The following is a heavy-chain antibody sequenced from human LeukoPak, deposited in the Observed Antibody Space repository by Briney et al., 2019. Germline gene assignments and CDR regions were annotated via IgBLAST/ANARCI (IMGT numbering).Heavy chain of an antibody. CDR3: ARGTGTCGMDV. CDR1: GFTFSSYW. V-gene: IGHV3-74*01. D-gene: IGHD1-1*01. CDR2: INSDGSST. Sequence: GGSLRLSCAASGFTFSSYWMHWVRQAPGKGLVWVSRINSDGSSTSYADSVKGRFTISRDNAKNTLYLQMNSLRAEDTAVYYCARGTGTCGMDVWGQGTTVTVSS. J-gene: IGHJ6*02.